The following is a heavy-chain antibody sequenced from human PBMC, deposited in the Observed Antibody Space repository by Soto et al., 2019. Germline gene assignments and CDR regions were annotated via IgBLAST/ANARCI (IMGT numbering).Heavy chain of an antibody. J-gene: IGHJ3*02. D-gene: IGHD3-10*01. CDR1: GGTFTNYA. Sequence: QVQLVQSGAEVKKPGSSVIVSCKASGGTFTNYAISWVRQAPGQGLEWLGGVIPFSGSANYAQMFEGRVTITADDSTSTAYMELSCLRSEDTAVYYCASITLGRGAPSAAFDIWGQGTLVSVSS. V-gene: IGHV1-69*01. CDR3: ASITLGRGAPSAAFDI. CDR2: VIPFSGSA.